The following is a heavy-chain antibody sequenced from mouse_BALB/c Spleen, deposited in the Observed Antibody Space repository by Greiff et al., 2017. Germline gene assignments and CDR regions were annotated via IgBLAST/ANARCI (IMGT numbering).Heavy chain of an antibody. D-gene: IGHD2-5*01. Sequence: EVKLVESGGGLVQPGGSRKLSCAASGFTFSSYTMSWVRQTPEKRLEWVATISSGGGNTYYPDSVKGRFTISRDNAKNNLYLQMSSLRSEDTALYYCARYRSKAGAMDYWGQGTSVTVSS. V-gene: IGHV5-9*03. CDR1: GFTFSSYT. CDR3: ARYRSKAGAMDY. J-gene: IGHJ4*01. CDR2: ISSGGGNT.